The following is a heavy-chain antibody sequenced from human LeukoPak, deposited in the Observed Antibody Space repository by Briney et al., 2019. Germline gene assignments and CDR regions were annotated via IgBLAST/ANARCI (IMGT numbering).Heavy chain of an antibody. CDR1: GFTFSSYA. J-gene: IGHJ5*02. V-gene: IGHV3-30-3*01. CDR3: ARGNSHNYDFWSGYYSFGAVGVSSWFDP. CDR2: ISYDGSNK. D-gene: IGHD3-3*01. Sequence: GGSLRLSCAASGFTFSSYAMHWVRQAPGKGLEWVAIISYDGSNKYYADSVKGRFTISRDNSKNTLYLQMNSLRAEDTAVYYCARGNSHNYDFWSGYYSFGAVGVSSWFDPWGQGTLVTVSS.